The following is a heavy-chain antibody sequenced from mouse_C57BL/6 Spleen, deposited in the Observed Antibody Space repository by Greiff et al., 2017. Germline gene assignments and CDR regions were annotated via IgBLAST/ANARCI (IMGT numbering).Heavy chain of an antibody. CDR1: GYTFTSYW. V-gene: IGHV1-61*01. CDR3: ARRGTPYAMDY. CDR2: IYPSDSET. D-gene: IGHD3-3*01. Sequence: VQLQQPGAELVRPGSSVTLSCKASGYTFTSYWMDWVKQRPGQGLEWIGNIYPSDSETHYNQKFKDKATLTVDKSSSTAYMQLSSLTSEDSAVYYCARRGTPYAMDYWGQGTSVTVSS. J-gene: IGHJ4*01.